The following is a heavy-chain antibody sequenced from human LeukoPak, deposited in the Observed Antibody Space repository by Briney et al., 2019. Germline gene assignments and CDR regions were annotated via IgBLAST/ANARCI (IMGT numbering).Heavy chain of an antibody. V-gene: IGHV3-23*01. CDR2: ISGSGGST. Sequence: GGSLRLSCAASGFTFSSYAMSWVRQAPGKGLEWVSAISGSGGSTYYADSVKGRFTISRDNSKNTLYLQMNSLRAEDTAVYYCASDLLAAAGNRDAFDIWGQGTMVTVSS. J-gene: IGHJ3*02. CDR3: ASDLLAAAGNRDAFDI. CDR1: GFTFSSYA. D-gene: IGHD6-13*01.